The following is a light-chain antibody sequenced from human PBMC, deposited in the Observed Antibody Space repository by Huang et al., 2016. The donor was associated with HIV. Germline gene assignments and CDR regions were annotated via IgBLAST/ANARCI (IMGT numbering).Light chain of an antibody. CDR3: QQYNNWPPWT. V-gene: IGKV3-15*01. CDR2: GAS. Sequence: EIVMTQSPATLSVSPGERATLSCRASQRVSSNLAWYQQKPGQAPRRLIYGASTRATGIPARCSGSGSGTEFTLTISSRQSEDFAVYYCQQYNNWPPWTFGQGTKVEIK. J-gene: IGKJ1*01. CDR1: QRVSSN.